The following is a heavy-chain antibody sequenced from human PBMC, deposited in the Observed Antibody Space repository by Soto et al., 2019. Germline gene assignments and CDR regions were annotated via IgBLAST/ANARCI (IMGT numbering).Heavy chain of an antibody. CDR3: ARGDYVLRYFDY. V-gene: IGHV1-18*01. J-gene: IGHJ4*02. D-gene: IGHD3-9*01. Sequence: ASVKLSCTASGYTFTRHGSSWVRQAPGQGLEWMGWISTYNGNTNYAQNLQDRVTVTTDTSTSTAYMELRSLRSDDTAVYYCARGDYVLRYFDYWGQGTLVTVSS. CDR1: GYTFTRHG. CDR2: ISTYNGNT.